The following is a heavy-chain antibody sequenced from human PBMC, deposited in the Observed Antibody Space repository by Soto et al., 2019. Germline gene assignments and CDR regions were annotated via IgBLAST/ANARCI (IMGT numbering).Heavy chain of an antibody. CDR1: GFTFGSYG. Sequence: HPGGSLRLSCAASGFTFGSYGMHWVRQAPGKGLEWVAVIWYDGSNKYYADSVKGRFTISRDNSKNTLYLQMNSLRAEDTAVYYCARDLTTEPYYYYYGMDVWGQGTAVTVSS. J-gene: IGHJ6*02. CDR2: IWYDGSNK. V-gene: IGHV3-33*01. D-gene: IGHD3-22*01. CDR3: ARDLTTEPYYYYYGMDV.